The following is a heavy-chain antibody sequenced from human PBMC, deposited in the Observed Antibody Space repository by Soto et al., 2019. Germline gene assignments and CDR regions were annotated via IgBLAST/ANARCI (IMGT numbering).Heavy chain of an antibody. J-gene: IGHJ4*02. CDR3: ARSAGGSYPQYDY. CDR2: ISYDGRDK. V-gene: IGHV3-30*04. Sequence: PGGSLRLSCAASGFTFSSYAMHWVRQAPGTGLEWVAVISYDGRDKYYPDSVKGRFTISRDNSKNTLYLQMNSLRAEDTAVYYCARSAGGSYPQYDYWGQETLVTVS. CDR1: GFTFSSYA. D-gene: IGHD1-26*01.